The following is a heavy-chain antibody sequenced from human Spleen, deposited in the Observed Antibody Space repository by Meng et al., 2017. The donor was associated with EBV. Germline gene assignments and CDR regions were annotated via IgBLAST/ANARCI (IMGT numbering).Heavy chain of an antibody. J-gene: IGHJ4*02. D-gene: IGHD2-2*01. V-gene: IGHV1-3*01. CDR1: GYTLTTHA. CDR2: INAANVNT. Sequence: QVTLVLSWAEVHRPVAYVTVHCRPSGYTLTTHAIHWLRQSPGQRLEWMGWINAANVNTKYSQQFQARLTITGDTSASKAYMELSGLSSEDTAVYYCARYFCSTISCHRDYWGQGTLVTVSS. CDR3: ARYFCSTISCHRDY.